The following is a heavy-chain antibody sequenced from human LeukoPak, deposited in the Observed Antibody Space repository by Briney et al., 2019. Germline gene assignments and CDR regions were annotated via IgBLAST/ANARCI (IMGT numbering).Heavy chain of an antibody. CDR2: INPSGGST. CDR3: ARVVSGEAQDY. CDR1: GYTFTRYY. D-gene: IGHD7-27*01. J-gene: IGHJ4*02. Sequence: SVPVSCQASGYTFTRYYMHWLRQAPAQGREWIGIINPSGGSTSYAQKFQGRVTMTRDTSTSTVYMELSSLRSEATAVYYCARVVSGEAQDYWGQGTLVTVSS. V-gene: IGHV1-46*01.